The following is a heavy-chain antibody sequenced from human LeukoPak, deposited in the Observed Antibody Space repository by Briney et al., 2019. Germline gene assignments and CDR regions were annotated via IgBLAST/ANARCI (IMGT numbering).Heavy chain of an antibody. V-gene: IGHV1-2*02. CDR2: INPNSGGT. CDR3: ARDQELADDAFDI. D-gene: IGHD1-26*01. Sequence: ASVKVSCKASGGTFSSYAISWVRQAPGQGLEWMGWINPNSGGTNYAQKFQGRVTMTRDMSISTAYMELSRLRSDDTAVYYCARDQELADDAFDIWGQGTMVTVSS. J-gene: IGHJ3*02. CDR1: GGTFSSYA.